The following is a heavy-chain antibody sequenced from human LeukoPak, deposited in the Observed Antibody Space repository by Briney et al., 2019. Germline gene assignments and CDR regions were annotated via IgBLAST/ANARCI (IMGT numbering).Heavy chain of an antibody. CDR1: GSSVRSYY. CDR3: ARDKYSSRYWFDP. J-gene: IGHJ5*02. V-gene: IGHV4-59*02. CDR2: IYYSGST. Sequence: PLETLSLTCTVSGSSVRSYYWSWIRQPPGKGLEWIGYIYYSGSTNYNPSLKSRVTISVDTSKNQFSLKLSSVTAADTAVYYCARDKYSSRYWFDPWGQGTLVTVSS. D-gene: IGHD6-19*01.